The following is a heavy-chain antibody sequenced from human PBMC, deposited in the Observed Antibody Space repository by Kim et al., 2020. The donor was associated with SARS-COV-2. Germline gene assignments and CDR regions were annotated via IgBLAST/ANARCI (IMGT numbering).Heavy chain of an antibody. J-gene: IGHJ6*03. CDR1: GYTFTSYD. CDR3: ARAPITMVQGVIITGYYMDV. Sequence: ASVKVSCKASGYTFTSYDINWVRQATGQGLEWMGWMNPNSGNTGYAQKFQGRVTMTRNTSISTAYMELSSLRSEDTAVYYCARAPITMVQGVIITGYYMDVWGKGTTVTVSS. CDR2: MNPNSGNT. V-gene: IGHV1-8*01. D-gene: IGHD3-10*01.